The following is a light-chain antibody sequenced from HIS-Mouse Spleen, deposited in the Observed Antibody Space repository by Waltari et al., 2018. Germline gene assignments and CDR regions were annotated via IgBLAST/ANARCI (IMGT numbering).Light chain of an antibody. CDR3: CSYAGSSTYWV. V-gene: IGLV2-23*01. CDR2: EGS. CDR1: SRDVGRYTL. Sequence: QSALTQPASVSGSPGQSITLPCTGTSRDVGRYTLVSWYQQHPGKAPKLMIYEGSKRPSGVSNRFSGSKSGNTASLTISGLQAEDEADYYCCSYAGSSTYWVFGGGTKLTVL. J-gene: IGLJ3*02.